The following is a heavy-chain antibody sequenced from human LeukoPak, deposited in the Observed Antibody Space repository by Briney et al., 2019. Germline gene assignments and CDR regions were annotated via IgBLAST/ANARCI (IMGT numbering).Heavy chain of an antibody. J-gene: IGHJ4*02. Sequence: GEFLKTCCKGSGYSFTNYWIGLGRPLPGEGRELRGIIYPGDSDTRYSPSFQGQVTISADKSISTAYLQWSSLKASDTAMYYCARPQYSGYSYGPGYFDYWGQGTLVTVSS. V-gene: IGHV5-51*01. CDR3: ARPQYSGYSYGPGYFDY. CDR1: GYSFTNYW. CDR2: IYPGDSDT. D-gene: IGHD5-18*01.